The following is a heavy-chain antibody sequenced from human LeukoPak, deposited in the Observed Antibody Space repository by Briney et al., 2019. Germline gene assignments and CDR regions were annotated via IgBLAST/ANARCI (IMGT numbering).Heavy chain of an antibody. CDR2: IWYDGSNK. CDR3: AKDLFYYDFWSGYYPTLFDY. V-gene: IGHV3-33*06. Sequence: GGSLRLSCAASGFTFSSYGMHWVRQAPGKGLEWVAVIWYDGSNKYYADSVKGRFTISRDNSKNTLYLQMNSLRAEDTAVYYCAKDLFYYDFWSGYYPTLFDYWGQGTLVTVSS. D-gene: IGHD3-3*01. J-gene: IGHJ4*02. CDR1: GFTFSSYG.